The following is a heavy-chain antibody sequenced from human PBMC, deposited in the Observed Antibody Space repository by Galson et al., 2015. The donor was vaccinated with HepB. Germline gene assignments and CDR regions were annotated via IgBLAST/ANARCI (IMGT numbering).Heavy chain of an antibody. CDR3: AKGTYGGSYYGMDV. CDR1: GFTFSSYA. D-gene: IGHD1-26*01. CDR2: IGGSGV. Sequence: SLRLSCAASGFTFSSYAMAWVRQAPGKGLEWVSVIGGSGVHYTDSVKGRFTISRDNSKNTLYLQVNSLRAEDTAVYYCAKGTYGGSYYGMDVWGQGTTVTVSS. V-gene: IGHV3-23*01. J-gene: IGHJ6*02.